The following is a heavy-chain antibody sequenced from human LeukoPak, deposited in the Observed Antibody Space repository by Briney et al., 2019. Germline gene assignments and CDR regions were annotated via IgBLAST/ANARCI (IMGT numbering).Heavy chain of an antibody. CDR1: GFTFSSYE. CDR2: ITTSGTNE. J-gene: IGHJ6*03. CDR3: AREGVGHYYYYYYMDV. V-gene: IGHV3-48*03. Sequence: GGSLRLSCAASGFTFSSYEMNWVRQAPGKGLEWVAYITTSGTNEYYADSVKGRFTISRDNAKNSLYLQMNSLRAEDTAIYYCAREGVGHYYYYYYMDVWGNGTTVTISS. D-gene: IGHD2-8*01.